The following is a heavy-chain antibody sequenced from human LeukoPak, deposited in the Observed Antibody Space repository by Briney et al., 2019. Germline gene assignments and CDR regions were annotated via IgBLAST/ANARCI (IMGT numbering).Heavy chain of an antibody. Sequence: EGSLRLSCAASGFTFSRYAMHWVRQAPGKGLEWVAAISYDGSHKFYADSVKGRFTISRDNSNSTLFLQLNSLRPEATAVYYCARVYCGADCYNNYYYGMDVWGQGTTVTVSS. D-gene: IGHD2-21*02. J-gene: IGHJ6*02. CDR1: GFTFSRYA. V-gene: IGHV3-30*04. CDR2: ISYDGSHK. CDR3: ARVYCGADCYNNYYYGMDV.